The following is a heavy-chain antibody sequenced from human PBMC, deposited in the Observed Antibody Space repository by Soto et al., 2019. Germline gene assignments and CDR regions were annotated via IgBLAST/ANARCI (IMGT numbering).Heavy chain of an antibody. CDR1: GGSINSDHYY. CDR2: ISYSGST. V-gene: IGHV4-30-4*01. J-gene: IGHJ4*02. CDR3: ARAYDFWNGYYSAQYYFDF. D-gene: IGHD3-3*01. Sequence: SETLSLTCTVSGGSINSDHYYWSWLRQPPGKGLEWLGYISYSGSTYYNPSLKSRIVMSVDTSKIQCSLKLISVTAADTAVYYCARAYDFWNGYYSAQYYFDFWGQGTLVTVSS.